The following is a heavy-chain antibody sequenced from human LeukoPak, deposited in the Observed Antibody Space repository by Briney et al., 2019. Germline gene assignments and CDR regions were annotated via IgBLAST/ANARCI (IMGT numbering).Heavy chain of an antibody. D-gene: IGHD6-19*01. CDR3: ATGSPRQWPIPYYYYYYMDV. Sequence: GASVKVSCKASGYTFTSYYMHWVRQAPGQGLEWMGLINPTGDSTGYAQKFQGRVTMTEDTSTDTAYMELSSLRSEDTAVYYCATGSPRQWPIPYYYYYYMDVWGKGTTVTISS. V-gene: IGHV1-46*01. J-gene: IGHJ6*03. CDR1: GYTFTSYY. CDR2: INPTGDST.